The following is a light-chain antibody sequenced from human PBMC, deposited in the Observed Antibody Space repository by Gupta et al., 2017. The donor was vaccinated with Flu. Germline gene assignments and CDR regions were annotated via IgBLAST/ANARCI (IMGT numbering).Light chain of an antibody. J-gene: IGLJ2*01. CDR3: SSYTSRSTVV. Sequence: QSALTQPASVSGSPGQSITISCTGTSSDIGAYNFVSWYQQHPGKAPKLMIYDVSNRPSGGSNRFSGSKSGNTASLTISGLQAEDEADYYCSSYTSRSTVVFGGGTKLTVL. CDR2: DVS. V-gene: IGLV2-14*01. CDR1: SSDIGAYNF.